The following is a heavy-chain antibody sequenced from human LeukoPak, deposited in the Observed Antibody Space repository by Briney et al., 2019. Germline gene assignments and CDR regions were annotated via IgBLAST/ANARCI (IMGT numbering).Heavy chain of an antibody. CDR1: VFLFADYA. V-gene: IGHV3-30*04. J-gene: IGHJ4*02. CDR2: IYHDGSAK. D-gene: IGHD3-16*02. Sequence: GGSLRLYCAAWVFLFADYALHWVRQAPGKGLECVVLIYHDGSAKFYSDSVRGRFSISRDDRKTTLFLQMNRLRTEDTAVYYRAREESGLVVGHWGKGNLVTVSS. CDR3: AREESGLVVGH.